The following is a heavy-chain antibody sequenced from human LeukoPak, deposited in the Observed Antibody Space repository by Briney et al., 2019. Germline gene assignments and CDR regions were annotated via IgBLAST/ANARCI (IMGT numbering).Heavy chain of an antibody. V-gene: IGHV3-30*04. J-gene: IGHJ4*02. CDR3: ARDADGYSDY. CDR1: GFTFSSYA. Sequence: GGSLRLSCAASGFTFSSYAMHWDRQSPGKGLEWVAVISYDGSNKYYADSVKGRFTISRDNSKNTLYLQMNSLRAEDTAVYYCARDADGYSDYWGQGTLVTVSS. CDR2: ISYDGSNK. D-gene: IGHD5-18*01.